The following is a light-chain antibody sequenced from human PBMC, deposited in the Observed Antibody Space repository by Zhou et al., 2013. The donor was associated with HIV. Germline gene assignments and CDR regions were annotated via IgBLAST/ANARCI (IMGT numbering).Light chain of an antibody. Sequence: DIQMTQSPSSLSASVGDRVTITCRASHDIINFLAWYQQKPGKAPKLLIYSASTLKSGVPSRFSGRGSGTDFTLTISSLQPEDVATYYCQRYNNAPFTFGPGTKVDIK. J-gene: IGKJ3*01. V-gene: IGKV1-27*01. CDR1: HDIINF. CDR3: QRYNNAPFT. CDR2: SAS.